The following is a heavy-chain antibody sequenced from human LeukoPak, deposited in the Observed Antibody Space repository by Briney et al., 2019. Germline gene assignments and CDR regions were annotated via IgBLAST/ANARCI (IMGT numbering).Heavy chain of an antibody. CDR2: IGGSGANT. D-gene: IGHD3-10*01. J-gene: IGHJ4*02. CDR3: AKDWTHGVQGARGDY. CDR1: GFTFSSYA. V-gene: IGHV3-23*01. Sequence: PGGSLRLSCAASGFTFSSYAMSWVRQAPGKGLEWVSAIGGSGANTYYADSVKGRITISRDNSKNMLFLQMSSLRAEDTAVYYCAKDWTHGVQGARGDYWGQGTLVTVSS.